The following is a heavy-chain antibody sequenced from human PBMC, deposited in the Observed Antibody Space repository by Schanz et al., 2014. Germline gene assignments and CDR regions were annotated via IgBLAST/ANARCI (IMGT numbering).Heavy chain of an antibody. CDR2: ISAYTNNT. D-gene: IGHD6-19*01. CDR1: RYTFNTYG. V-gene: IGHV1-18*01. Sequence: GPEVKEPGASVKVSCEASRYTFNTYGLNWVRQAPGQGLEWMGWISAYTNNTNYAQKVQGRVTMTTDTSTSTAYMELRSLRSDDTAVYYCARGGYSSGWYDRDIAHFDYWGQGTLXTVSS. J-gene: IGHJ4*02. CDR3: ARGGYSSGWYDRDIAHFDY.